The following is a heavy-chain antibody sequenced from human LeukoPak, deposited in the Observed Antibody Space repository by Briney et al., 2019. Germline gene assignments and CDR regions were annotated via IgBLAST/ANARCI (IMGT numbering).Heavy chain of an antibody. Sequence: SGGSLRLSCAASTFRFRNFAMSWVRLAPGKGLEWVSGISDSGHRTDYADSVEGRFTISRDNSKNTLYLQMDSLRAEDTALYYCARKKWEPTSNDAFDIWGQGTMVTVSS. CDR1: TFRFRNFA. V-gene: IGHV3-23*01. CDR3: ARKKWEPTSNDAFDI. D-gene: IGHD1-26*01. J-gene: IGHJ3*02. CDR2: ISDSGHRT.